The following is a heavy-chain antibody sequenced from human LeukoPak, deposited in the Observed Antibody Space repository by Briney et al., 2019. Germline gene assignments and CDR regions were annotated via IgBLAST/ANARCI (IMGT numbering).Heavy chain of an antibody. CDR1: GFTFSSYG. J-gene: IGHJ4*02. CDR3: AKGPYSSVDY. Sequence: GGSLRLSCAASGFTFSSYGMHWVRQAPGKGLEWVAFIRYDGSNKYYADSVKGRLTISRDNSKNTLYLQMNSLRAEDTAVYYCAKGPYSSVDYWGQGTLVTVSS. CDR2: IRYDGSNK. V-gene: IGHV3-30*02. D-gene: IGHD6-25*01.